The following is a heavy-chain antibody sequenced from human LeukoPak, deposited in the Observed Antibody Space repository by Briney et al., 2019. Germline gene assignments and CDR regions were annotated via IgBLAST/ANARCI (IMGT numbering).Heavy chain of an antibody. D-gene: IGHD2-2*03. V-gene: IGHV1-69*13. J-gene: IGHJ4*02. Sequence: GASVKVSCKASGGTFSSYAISWVRQAPGQGLEWMGGIIPIFGTANYAQKFQGRVTITADESTSTAYMELSSLRSEDTAVYYCASNHGHCSSTSCYYFDYWGQGTLVTVSS. CDR2: IIPIFGTA. CDR1: GGTFSSYA. CDR3: ASNHGHCSSTSCYYFDY.